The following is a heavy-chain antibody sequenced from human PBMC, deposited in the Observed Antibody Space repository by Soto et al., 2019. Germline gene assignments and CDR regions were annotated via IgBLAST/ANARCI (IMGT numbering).Heavy chain of an antibody. CDR2: IWYDGSNK. V-gene: IGHV3-33*01. D-gene: IGHD3-22*01. Sequence: QVQLVESGGGVVQPGRSLRLSCAASGFTFSSYGMHWVRQAPGKGLEWVAVIWYDGSNKYYADSVKGRFTISRDNSKNTLYLQMNSLRAEDTAVYYCARAGYDSSGYYYIHYYFDYWGQGTLVTVSS. CDR1: GFTFSSYG. J-gene: IGHJ4*02. CDR3: ARAGYDSSGYYYIHYYFDY.